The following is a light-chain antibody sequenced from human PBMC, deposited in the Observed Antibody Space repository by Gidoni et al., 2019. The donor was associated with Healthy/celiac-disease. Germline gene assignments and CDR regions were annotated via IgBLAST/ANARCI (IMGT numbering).Light chain of an antibody. CDR2: DVS. CDR3: SSYTSSSTLV. J-gene: IGLJ2*01. CDR1: SSDVGGYNY. Sequence: QSARTQPASVSGSPGTSITISCTGTSSDVGGYNYVSWYQQHPGKAPKLMIYDVSNRPSGVSNRFSGSKSGNTASLTISGLQAEDEADYYCSSYTSSSTLVFGGGTKLTVL. V-gene: IGLV2-14*03.